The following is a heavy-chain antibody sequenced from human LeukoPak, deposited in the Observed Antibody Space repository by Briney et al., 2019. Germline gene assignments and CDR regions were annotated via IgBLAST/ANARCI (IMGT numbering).Heavy chain of an antibody. Sequence: PGGSLRLSCAASGFTFSSYAMHWVRQAPGKGLEWVAVISYDGSNKYYADSVKGRFTISRDNSKNTLYLQMNSLRAEGTAVYYCARDHHDYGGNPSDYWGQGTLVTVSS. D-gene: IGHD4-23*01. CDR3: ARDHHDYGGNPSDY. J-gene: IGHJ4*02. CDR1: GFTFSSYA. CDR2: ISYDGSNK. V-gene: IGHV3-30-3*01.